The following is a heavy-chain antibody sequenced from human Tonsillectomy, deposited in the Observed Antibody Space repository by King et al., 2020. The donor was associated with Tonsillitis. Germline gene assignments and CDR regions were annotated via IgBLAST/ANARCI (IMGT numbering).Heavy chain of an antibody. J-gene: IGHJ4*02. V-gene: IGHV3-23*04. D-gene: IGHD5-18*01. CDR1: GFTFCRYA. CDR2: ISGSVGST. Sequence: VQLVESGGGLVQPGGSLRLSCAASGFTFCRYAMSWVRQAPGKGLAWVSAISGSVGSTYYADSVKGRFTISRDNSKNTVYRQMNSLRAEDTAVYYCAKDNLWLEGNLDYWGQGTLVTVSS. CDR3: AKDNLWLEGNLDY.